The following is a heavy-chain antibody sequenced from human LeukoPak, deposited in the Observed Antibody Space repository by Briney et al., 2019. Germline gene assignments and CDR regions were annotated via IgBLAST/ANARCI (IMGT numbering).Heavy chain of an antibody. Sequence: PGGSLRLSCASSRFTFTSYAVSWVRQAPGKGLEWVSTISYSGGTTYHTDSVKGRFTISRDISKNTVYLQMNSLRAEDTAIYYCARDNLAAAGDDNFDIWGQGTMVTVSS. CDR1: RFTFTSYA. D-gene: IGHD6-13*01. CDR2: ISYSGGTT. CDR3: ARDNLAAAGDDNFDI. J-gene: IGHJ3*02. V-gene: IGHV3-23*01.